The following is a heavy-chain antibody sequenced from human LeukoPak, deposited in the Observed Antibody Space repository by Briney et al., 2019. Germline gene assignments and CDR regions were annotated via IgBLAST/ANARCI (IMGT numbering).Heavy chain of an antibody. Sequence: PSQTLSLTCTVSGGSISSGGYYWSWIRQHPGKGLEWIGYIYYSGSTYYNPSLESRVTISVDTSKNQFSLKLSSVTAADTAVYYCASLNYYGSGSYYDFWFDPWGQGTLVTVSS. V-gene: IGHV4-31*03. CDR3: ASLNYYGSGSYYDFWFDP. CDR2: IYYSGST. CDR1: GGSISSGGYY. J-gene: IGHJ5*02. D-gene: IGHD3-10*01.